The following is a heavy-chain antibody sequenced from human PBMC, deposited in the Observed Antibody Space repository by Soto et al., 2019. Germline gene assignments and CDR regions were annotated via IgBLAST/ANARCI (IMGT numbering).Heavy chain of an antibody. CDR2: INPSGGST. CDR3: ARGLTDIVVVTAIKGPFDY. V-gene: IGHV1-46*01. D-gene: IGHD2-21*02. J-gene: IGHJ4*02. CDR1: GYTFTSYY. Sequence: ASVKVSCKASGYTFTSYYMHWVRQAPGQGLEWMGIINPSGGSTSYAQKFQGRVTMTRDTSTSTVYMELSSLRSEDTAVYYCARGLTDIVVVTAIKGPFDYWGQGTLVTVSS.